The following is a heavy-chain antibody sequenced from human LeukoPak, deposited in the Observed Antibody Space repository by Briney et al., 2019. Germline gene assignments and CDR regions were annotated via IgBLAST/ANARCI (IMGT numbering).Heavy chain of an antibody. CDR1: GFTFNIYS. V-gene: IGHV3-21*01. J-gene: IGHJ4*02. D-gene: IGHD3-3*01. Sequence: PGGSLRLSCAASGFTFNIYSMNWVRQAPGKGLEWVSSITSSGNYIYYADSVKGRFTISRDNAKNSLYLQMNSLRAEDTAVYYCAKDQSGYCDYWGQGTLVTVSS. CDR3: AKDQSGYCDY. CDR2: ITSSGNYI.